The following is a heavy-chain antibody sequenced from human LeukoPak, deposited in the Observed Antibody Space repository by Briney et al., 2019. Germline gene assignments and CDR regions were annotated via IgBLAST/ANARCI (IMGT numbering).Heavy chain of an antibody. CDR1: GFTFSSYA. CDR2: ISFDGSNK. J-gene: IGHJ4*02. CDR3: AKDRARLRISAAGMDY. V-gene: IGHV3-30*18. Sequence: GRSLRLSCAASGFTFSSYAMHWVRKAPGKGLEWVAVISFDGSNKYYADSVKGRFTISRDNSKNTLYLQMNSVRAEDTPVYYCAKDRARLRISAAGMDYWGQGTLVTVSS. D-gene: IGHD6-13*01.